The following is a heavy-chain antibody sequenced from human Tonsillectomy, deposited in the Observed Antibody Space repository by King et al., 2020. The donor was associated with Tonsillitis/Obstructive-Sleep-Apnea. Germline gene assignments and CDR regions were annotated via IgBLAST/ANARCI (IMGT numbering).Heavy chain of an antibody. CDR1: GYSFTSYW. J-gene: IGHJ3*02. CDR3: PSHYDFWSGYSDDAFDI. CDR2: IYPGDSDT. V-gene: IGHV5-51*01. D-gene: IGHD3-3*01. Sequence: QLVQSGAEVKKPGESLKISCKGSGYSFTSYWIGWVRQMPGKGLEWMVIIYPGDSDTRYSPSFQGQVTSSADKSISTAYLQWSSLKASDTAMYYCPSHYDFWSGYSDDAFDIWGQGTMVTVSS.